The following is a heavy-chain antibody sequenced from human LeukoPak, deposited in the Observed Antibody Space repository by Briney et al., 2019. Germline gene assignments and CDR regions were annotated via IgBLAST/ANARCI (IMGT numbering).Heavy chain of an antibody. CDR2: IYTSGST. V-gene: IGHV4-61*02. Sequence: SETLSLTCTVSGGSISSGSYYWSWIRQPAGKGLEWIGRIYTSGSTNYNPSLESRVTISVDTSKNQFSLKLSSVTAADTAVYYCARARPGRGYSYGYWGQGTLVTVSS. D-gene: IGHD5-18*01. CDR1: GGSISSGSYY. CDR3: ARARPGRGYSYGY. J-gene: IGHJ4*02.